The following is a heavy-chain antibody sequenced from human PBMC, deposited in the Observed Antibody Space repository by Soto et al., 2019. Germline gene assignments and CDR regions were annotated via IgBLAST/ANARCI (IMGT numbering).Heavy chain of an antibody. J-gene: IGHJ4*02. CDR3: ASGYCNGGSCYPGIY. CDR2: ITGSSSAI. Sequence: EVHLVESGGGSVQPGGSLRLSCAASGFTFNSYSMHWVRQAPGKGLEWVSYITGSSSAIYYADSVKGRFTISRDNAKNSLSLQMDSLREEATAVYYCASGYCNGGSCYPGIYWGQGTLVSVSS. V-gene: IGHV3-48*02. D-gene: IGHD2-15*01. CDR1: GFTFNSYS.